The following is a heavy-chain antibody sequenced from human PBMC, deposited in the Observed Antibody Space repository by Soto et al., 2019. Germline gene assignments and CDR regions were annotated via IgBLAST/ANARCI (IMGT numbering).Heavy chain of an antibody. CDR3: AKELSYYDFWSGYLHWCSP. CDR2: ISGSGGST. J-gene: IGHJ5*02. V-gene: IGHV3-23*01. Sequence: GGSLRLASAASGFTFSSYAMSWVRPAPGKGLEWVSAISGSGGSTYYADSVKGRFTISRDNSKNTLYLQMNSLRAEDTAVYYCAKELSYYDFWSGYLHWCSPWGQGTLVTVSS. CDR1: GFTFSSYA. D-gene: IGHD3-3*01.